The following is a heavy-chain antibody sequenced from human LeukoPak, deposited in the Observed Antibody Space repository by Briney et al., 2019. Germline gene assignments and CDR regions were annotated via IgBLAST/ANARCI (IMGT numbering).Heavy chain of an antibody. J-gene: IGHJ6*03. Sequence: SETLSLTCTVSGGSISSSSYYWGWIRQPPGKGLEWIGTIYYSGSTSYNPSLKSRVTISVDTSKNQFSLKLSSVTAADTAVYYCARLSVIVGAALEYYYYYMDVWGQGTTVTVSS. CDR2: IYYSGST. V-gene: IGHV4-39*01. CDR3: ARLSVIVGAALEYYYYYMDV. CDR1: GGSISSSSYY. D-gene: IGHD1-26*01.